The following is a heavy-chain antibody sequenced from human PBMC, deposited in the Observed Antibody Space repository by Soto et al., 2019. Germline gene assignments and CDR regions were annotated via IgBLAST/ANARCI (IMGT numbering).Heavy chain of an antibody. CDR1: GFTFSSYA. CDR3: ARQSPYYGSGSLEYYYYGMDV. CDR2: ISYDGSNK. D-gene: IGHD3-10*01. Sequence: GGSLRLSCAASGFTFSSYAMHWVRQAPGKGLEWVAVISYDGSNKYYADSVKGRFTISRDNSKNTLYLQMNSLRAEDTAVYYCARQSPYYGSGSLEYYYYGMDVWGQGTTVTVSS. J-gene: IGHJ6*02. V-gene: IGHV3-30-3*01.